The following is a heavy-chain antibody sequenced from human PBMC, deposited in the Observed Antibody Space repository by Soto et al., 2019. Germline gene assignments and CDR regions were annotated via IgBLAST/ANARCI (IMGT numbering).Heavy chain of an antibody. J-gene: IGHJ4*02. CDR1: GYTFTSYG. V-gene: IGHV1-18*01. Sequence: QVPLVQSGAEVKKPGASVKVSCKASGYTFTSYGISWVRQAPGQGLEWMGWISAYNGNTNYAQKLQGRVTMTTDTSTSTAYMELRSLRSDDTAVYYCARTPIASSTYYYDSSGYYLFDYWGQGTLVTVSS. CDR2: ISAYNGNT. CDR3: ARTPIASSTYYYDSSGYYLFDY. D-gene: IGHD3-22*01.